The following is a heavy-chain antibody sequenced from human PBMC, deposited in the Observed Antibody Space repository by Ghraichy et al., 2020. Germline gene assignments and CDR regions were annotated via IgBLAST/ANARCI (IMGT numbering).Heavy chain of an antibody. V-gene: IGHV4-39*01. J-gene: IGHJ4*02. Sequence: SETLSLTCTVSGGSISSSSYYWGWIRQPPGKGLEWIGSIYYSGSTYYNPSLKSRVTISVDTSKNQFSLKLSSVTAADTAVYYCARHVSPEWELLYYFDYWGQGTLVTVSS. D-gene: IGHD1-26*01. CDR3: ARHVSPEWELLYYFDY. CDR1: GGSISSSSYY. CDR2: IYYSGST.